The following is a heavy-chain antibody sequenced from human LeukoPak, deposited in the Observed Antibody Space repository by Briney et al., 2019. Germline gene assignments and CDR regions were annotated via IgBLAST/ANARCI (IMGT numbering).Heavy chain of an antibody. J-gene: IGHJ4*02. D-gene: IGHD6-6*01. V-gene: IGHV3-21*01. CDR1: GFTFSSYS. CDR3: ARVTSIASYRPGLTVLDY. CDR2: ISSSGSYI. Sequence: GGSLRLSCAASGFTFSSYSMNWVRQAPGKGLEWVSSISSSGSYIYYADSVKGRFTISRDNAKNSLYLQMNSLRAEDTAVYYCARVTSIASYRPGLTVLDYWGQGTLVTVSS.